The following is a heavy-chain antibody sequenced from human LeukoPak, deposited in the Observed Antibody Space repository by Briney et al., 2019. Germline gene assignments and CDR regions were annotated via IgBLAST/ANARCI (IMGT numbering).Heavy chain of an antibody. D-gene: IGHD6-25*01. CDR1: GFTFSSYW. Sequence: GGSLRLSCAASGFTFSSYWMHWVRQAPGKGLVWVSRINSDGKSTSYADSVKGRFTIPRDNSKNTLYLQMNSLRAEDTAVYYCARRGGYGMNYWGQGTLVTVSS. J-gene: IGHJ4*02. V-gene: IGHV3-74*01. CDR2: INSDGKST. CDR3: ARRGGYGMNY.